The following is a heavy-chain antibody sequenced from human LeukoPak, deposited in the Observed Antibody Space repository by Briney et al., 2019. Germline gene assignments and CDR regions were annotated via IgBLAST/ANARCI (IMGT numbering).Heavy chain of an antibody. CDR1: GGSVSSTTYY. Sequence: SSETLSLTCTVSGGSVSSTTYYWSWIRQPPGRGLEWIASINYSGSTYYNPSLKSRVTISVDTSENQFSLKLSSVTAADTAVYYCARYVVYGSGKYYFDYWGQGTLVTVSS. V-gene: IGHV4-39*01. CDR2: INYSGST. D-gene: IGHD3-10*01. CDR3: ARYVVYGSGKYYFDY. J-gene: IGHJ4*02.